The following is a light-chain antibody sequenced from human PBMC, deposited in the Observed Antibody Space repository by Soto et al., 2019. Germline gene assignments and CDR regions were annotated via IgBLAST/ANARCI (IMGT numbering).Light chain of an antibody. CDR3: QQYFTYPHT. J-gene: IGKJ2*01. V-gene: IGKV1-16*02. CDR1: QVINNF. CDR2: AAS. Sequence: DIQMTQSTSSLSASVGERVTITCRASQVINNFVAWFQQRPGRPPKPLIYAASVLQSGVSSKFIGSGSGTDFTLTIISLQPEDSATYYCQQYFTYPHTFGQGTTLEIK.